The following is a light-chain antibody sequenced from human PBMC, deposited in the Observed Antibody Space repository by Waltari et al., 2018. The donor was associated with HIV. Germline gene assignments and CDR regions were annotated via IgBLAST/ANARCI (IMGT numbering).Light chain of an antibody. J-gene: IGLJ3*02. CDR2: DVR. CDR3: CSYAGSSTWV. CDR1: TSDVGGYNY. Sequence: QSALTQPASVSGSPGQSITISCTGTTSDVGGYNYVSWYQQHPGKAPKLMIYDVRERRSGVSTRFSGSKSGNTASLTISGLQAEEEADYYCCSYAGSSTWVFGGGTKLTVL. V-gene: IGLV2-23*02.